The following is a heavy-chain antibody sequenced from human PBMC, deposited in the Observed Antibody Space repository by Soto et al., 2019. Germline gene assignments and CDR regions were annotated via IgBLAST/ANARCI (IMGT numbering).Heavy chain of an antibody. D-gene: IGHD1-20*01. CDR1: GFTFSRYA. CDR2: VLSDGSVK. V-gene: IGHV3-30*04. Sequence: GGSLRLSCAASGFTFSRYAMHLVRQAPGEGLEWVALVLSDGSVKYYADSVKGRFTISRDNSEDVVYLQMTSLRREDTADYYCVRDNLNDETLFDLWGQGTRVTVSS. J-gene: IGHJ4*02. CDR3: VRDNLNDETLFDL.